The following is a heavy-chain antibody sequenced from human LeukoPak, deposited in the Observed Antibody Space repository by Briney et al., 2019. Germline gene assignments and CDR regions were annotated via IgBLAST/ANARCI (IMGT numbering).Heavy chain of an antibody. V-gene: IGHV1-18*01. CDR1: GYTFTSYG. Sequence: GASVKVSCKASGYTFTSYGISWVRQAPGQGLEWMGWISAYNGNTNYAQKFQGRVTMTTDTFTSTAYMELRSLRSDDTAVFYCARLHYYYDSSGFDYWGQGTLVTVSS. D-gene: IGHD3-22*01. J-gene: IGHJ4*02. CDR3: ARLHYYYDSSGFDY. CDR2: ISAYNGNT.